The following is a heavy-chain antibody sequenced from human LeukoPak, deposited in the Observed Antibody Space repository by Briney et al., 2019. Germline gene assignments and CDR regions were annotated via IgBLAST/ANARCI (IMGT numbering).Heavy chain of an antibody. J-gene: IGHJ4*02. V-gene: IGHV1-18*01. Sequence: ASVKVSCKASGYTFTDYGISWVRQAPGQGLEWMGWISGHTYNTNYAQNLRDRVTITIDTSTSTAYMELRSLKSDDTAVYYCAKDRLTFYDSSGPFDFWGQGTLVTVSS. CDR3: AKDRLTFYDSSGPFDF. D-gene: IGHD3-22*01. CDR2: ISGHTYNT. CDR1: GYTFTDYG.